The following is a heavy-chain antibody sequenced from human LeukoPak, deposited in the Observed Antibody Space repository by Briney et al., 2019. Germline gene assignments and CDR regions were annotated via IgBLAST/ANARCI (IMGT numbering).Heavy chain of an antibody. CDR3: ARVWTPFGPTFDY. CDR1: GFTFSSYW. CDR2: IKQDGSGK. V-gene: IGHV3-7*01. D-gene: IGHD3/OR15-3a*01. Sequence: GGSLRLSCAASGFTFSSYWMSWVRQAPGKGLEWVANIKQDGSGKYYVDSVKGRFTISRDNAKNSLYLQMNSLRAEDTAVYYCARVWTPFGPTFDYWGQGTLVTVSS. J-gene: IGHJ4*02.